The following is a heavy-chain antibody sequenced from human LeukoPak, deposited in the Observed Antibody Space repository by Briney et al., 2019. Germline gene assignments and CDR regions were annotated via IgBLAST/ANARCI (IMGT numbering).Heavy chain of an antibody. CDR3: ARGHSSSWYFQDYYYYYYMDV. CDR1: GASISSHY. CDR2: IYYSGRN. D-gene: IGHD6-13*01. V-gene: IGHV4-59*11. Sequence: SESLSLACPVSGASISSHYWSWIRQPPGKGLEWQGYIYYSGRNNYNPPLKRRLTISGETSKTRFSLKLSSVTAADTAVYYCARGHSSSWYFQDYYYYYYMDVWGKGTTVTVSS. J-gene: IGHJ6*03.